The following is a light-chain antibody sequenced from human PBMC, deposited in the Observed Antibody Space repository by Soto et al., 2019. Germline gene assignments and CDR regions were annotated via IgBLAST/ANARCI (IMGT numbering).Light chain of an antibody. V-gene: IGKV1-5*01. CDR3: QQYHIYPLT. CDR1: QSIITW. Sequence: DIQMTQSPSTLPASVGDRVTITCRASQSIITWLAWFQQAPGKAPKILISDASSLKSGVPSRFSGSGSGTEFTLTISSLQPDDFATYYSQQYHIYPLTFGGGTKVEI. CDR2: DAS. J-gene: IGKJ4*01.